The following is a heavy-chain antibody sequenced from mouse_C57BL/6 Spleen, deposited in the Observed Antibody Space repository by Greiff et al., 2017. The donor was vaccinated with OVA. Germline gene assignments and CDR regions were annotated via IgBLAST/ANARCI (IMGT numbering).Heavy chain of an antibody. J-gene: IGHJ2*01. D-gene: IGHD2-1*01. Sequence: DVQLVESGPGLVKPSQSLSLTCSVTGYSITSGYYWNWIRQFPGNKLEWMGYISYDGSNNYNPSLKNRISITRDTSKNQFFLKLNSVTTEDTATYYCASGNLYYFDYWGQGTTLTVSS. CDR2: ISYDGSN. CDR3: ASGNLYYFDY. V-gene: IGHV3-6*01. CDR1: GYSITSGYY.